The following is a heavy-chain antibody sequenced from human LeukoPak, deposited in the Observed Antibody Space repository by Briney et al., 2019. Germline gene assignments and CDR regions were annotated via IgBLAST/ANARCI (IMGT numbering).Heavy chain of an antibody. CDR2: MNPNSGNT. Sequence: ASVKVSCKASGYTFTSYDINWVRQATGQGLEWMGWMNPNSGNTGYAQKFQGRVTITRNTSISTAYMELSSLRSEDTAVYYCARGRSYEDYYDSSGYYPIGYWGQGTLATVSS. V-gene: IGHV1-8*03. CDR1: GYTFTSYD. J-gene: IGHJ4*02. CDR3: ARGRSYEDYYDSSGYYPIGY. D-gene: IGHD3-22*01.